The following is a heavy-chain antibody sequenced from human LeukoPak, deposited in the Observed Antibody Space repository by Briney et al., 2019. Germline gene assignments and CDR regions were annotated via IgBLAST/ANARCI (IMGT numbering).Heavy chain of an antibody. CDR2: IKQDGSQK. V-gene: IGHV3-7*01. CDR1: GFTFSNYW. D-gene: IGHD6-13*01. Sequence: GGSLRLSCAASGFTFSNYWMRWVRQAPGQGLEWVANIKQDGSQKNYMDSVRGRFTVSRDNAGNSLLLEMHNLRVEDTAVYYCAREGTTYSSDYWGQGTLVTVSS. J-gene: IGHJ4*02. CDR3: AREGTTYSSDY.